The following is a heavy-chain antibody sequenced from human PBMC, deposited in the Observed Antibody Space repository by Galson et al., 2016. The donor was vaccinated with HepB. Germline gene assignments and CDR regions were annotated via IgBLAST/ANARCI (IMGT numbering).Heavy chain of an antibody. J-gene: IGHJ6*02. CDR2: IGYSAAGT. CDR3: AKAGGEGYSPGEYYFSFYGMDV. V-gene: IGHV3-23*01. D-gene: IGHD2-15*01. CDR1: GFTFNSYA. Sequence: SLRLSCAASGFTFNSYAMTWVRQAPGKGLEWVSIIGYSAAGTFYAESVKGRFTISRDNSKNTLYLQMNRLRAEDTAIYYCAKAGGEGYSPGEYYFSFYGMDVWGQGTTVTVSS.